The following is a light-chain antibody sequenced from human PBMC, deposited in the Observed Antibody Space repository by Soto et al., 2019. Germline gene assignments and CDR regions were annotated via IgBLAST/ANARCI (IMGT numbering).Light chain of an antibody. J-gene: IGKJ3*01. CDR2: GAS. V-gene: IGKV3-20*01. CDR3: QHYGSSPPFT. CDR1: QRVTNNY. Sequence: EIVLTQSPGTLSLSPGERATLACRASQRVTNNYLAWYQQKPGQAPWLLIYGASNRATGIPDRFSGSGSGTDFTLTISRLEPEDFAVYYCQHYGSSPPFTFGPGTTVDIK.